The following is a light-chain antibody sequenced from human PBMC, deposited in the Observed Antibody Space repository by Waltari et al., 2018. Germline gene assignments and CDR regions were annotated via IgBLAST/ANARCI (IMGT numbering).Light chain of an antibody. CDR2: AGS. CDR1: SSDVGTYNL. V-gene: IGLV2-23*01. CDR3: CSYAGGTTSML. Sequence: QSALTQPASVSGSPGQSITISCTGTSSDVGTYNLVSWYQYHSGKGPKVMIYAGSKRPSGVSNRFSGSESGNTASLTISGLLAEDEADYYCCSYAGGTTSMLFGGGTKLTVL. J-gene: IGLJ2*01.